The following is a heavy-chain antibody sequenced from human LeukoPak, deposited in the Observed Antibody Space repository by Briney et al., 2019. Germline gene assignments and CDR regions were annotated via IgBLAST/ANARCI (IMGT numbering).Heavy chain of an antibody. V-gene: IGHV1-2*02. CDR3: AIRTTDSSGWIPYFQH. J-gene: IGHJ1*01. Sequence: ASVKVSCKASGYTFTGYYLHWVRQAPGQGLEWMGWIKPNNGGTNYAQSFQGRVTMTRDTSISTAYMELSSLRSDDTAVYYCAIRTTDSSGWIPYFQHWGQGTLVTVSS. CDR2: IKPNNGGT. CDR1: GYTFTGYY. D-gene: IGHD6-19*01.